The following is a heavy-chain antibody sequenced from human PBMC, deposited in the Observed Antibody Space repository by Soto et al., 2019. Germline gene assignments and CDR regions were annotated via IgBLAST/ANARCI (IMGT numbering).Heavy chain of an antibody. V-gene: IGHV4-31*03. J-gene: IGHJ5*01. CDR1: GGSISTGDYW. D-gene: IGHD1-1*01. Sequence: SETLSLTCTVSGGSISTGDYWWSWIRQHPGKGLEWIGYIYYSGTTSCNPSLKGRVTMSVDTSKNQFSLKLSSVTAADTAVYYCVRVRTGTNWYDSWGQGSLVTVSS. CDR2: IYYSGTT. CDR3: VRVRTGTNWYDS.